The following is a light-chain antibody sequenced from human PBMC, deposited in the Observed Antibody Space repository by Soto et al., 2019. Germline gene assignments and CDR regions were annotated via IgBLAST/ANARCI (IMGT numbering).Light chain of an antibody. CDR2: WAS. V-gene: IGKV4-1*01. J-gene: IGKJ1*01. CDR3: HQYFTLPRT. Sequence: DIVLTQSPDSLAVSLGGRATINCKSSQSVLYSSTNKDYLAWYQQRPGQPPKLLIYWASTRQSGVPDRFSGSGSGTDFILTISSLQAADVAVYHCHQYFTLPRTFGQGTRVEI. CDR1: QSVLYSSTNKDY.